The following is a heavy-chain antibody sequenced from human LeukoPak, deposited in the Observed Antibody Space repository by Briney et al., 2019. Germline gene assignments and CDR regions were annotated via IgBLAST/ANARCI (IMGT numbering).Heavy chain of an antibody. CDR1: GGTFSSYA. J-gene: IGHJ5*02. CDR3: ARAVRFLEGWGGSWFDP. V-gene: IGHV1-69*05. CDR2: IIPIFGTA. D-gene: IGHD3-3*01. Sequence: ASVKVSCKASGGTFSSYAISWVRPAPGQGLEWMGGIIPIFGTANYAQKFQGRVTNTTDESTSTAYMELSSLRSEDTAVYYCARAVRFLEGWGGSWFDPWGQGTLVTVSS.